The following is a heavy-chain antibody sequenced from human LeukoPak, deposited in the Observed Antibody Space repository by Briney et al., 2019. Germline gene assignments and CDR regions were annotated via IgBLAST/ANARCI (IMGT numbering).Heavy chain of an antibody. Sequence: GGSLRLSCAASGFMFSDYGMHWVRQAPGKGLEWVAAIWYDGSNIFYADSVKGRFTISRDNSKNALYLQMNSLRAEDTADYYCAKEGDRGEALYYYMDVWGNGTTVTVSS. CDR2: IWYDGSNI. CDR1: GFMFSDYG. V-gene: IGHV3-33*06. J-gene: IGHJ6*03. D-gene: IGHD3-10*01. CDR3: AKEGDRGEALYYYMDV.